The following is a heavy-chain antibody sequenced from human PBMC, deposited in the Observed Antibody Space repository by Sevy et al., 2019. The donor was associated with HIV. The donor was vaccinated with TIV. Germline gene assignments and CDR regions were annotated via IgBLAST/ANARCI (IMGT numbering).Heavy chain of an antibody. Sequence: SETLSLTCSVSGDSITSSSYYWGWIRQPPGKGLEWIGIIYYRGNTYYNPSLKSRVTIFVDTCKNHFSLKLTSVTAADTAFYSCARRAYGSSHYFDYWGQGTLVTVSS. V-gene: IGHV4-39*02. CDR1: GDSITSSSYY. CDR3: ARRAYGSSHYFDY. D-gene: IGHD6-13*01. CDR2: IYYRGNT. J-gene: IGHJ4*02.